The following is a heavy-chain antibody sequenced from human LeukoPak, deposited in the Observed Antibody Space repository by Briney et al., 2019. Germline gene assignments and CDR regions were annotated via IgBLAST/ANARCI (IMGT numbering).Heavy chain of an antibody. CDR2: INHRGST. CDR3: ARGHMVRGVTYYYYYGMDV. V-gene: IGHV4-34*01. J-gene: IGHJ6*02. Sequence: SETLSLTCAVYGGSFSGYYWNWIRQPPGKGLEWIGEINHRGSTNYNPSLKSRVTISVDTSKNQFSLKLSSVTAADTAVYYCARGHMVRGVTYYYYYGMDVWGQGTTVTVSS. CDR1: GGSFSGYY. D-gene: IGHD3-10*01.